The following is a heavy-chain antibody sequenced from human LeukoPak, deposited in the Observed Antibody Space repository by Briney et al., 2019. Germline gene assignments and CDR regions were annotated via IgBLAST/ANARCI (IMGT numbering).Heavy chain of an antibody. J-gene: IGHJ4*02. CDR2: IIPNLGTT. CDR3: ATTNDGGGYQWGDFFDF. D-gene: IGHD3-22*01. CDR1: GGTSNSHA. Sequence: SVKVSCKASGGTSNSHAISWVRQAPGQGLEWMGRIIPNLGTTNRAQNFRDRVTLTADKSTNTAYMELTSLTSDDTAVYYCATTNDGGGYQWGDFFDFWGQGTLVTVSS. V-gene: IGHV1-69*04.